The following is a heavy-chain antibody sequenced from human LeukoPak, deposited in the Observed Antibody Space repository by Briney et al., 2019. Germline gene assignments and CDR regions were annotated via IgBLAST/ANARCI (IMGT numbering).Heavy chain of an antibody. Sequence: GGSLRLSCIGFGFTFDDYALNWVRQAPGKGLEWVSYISSSSSTIYYADSVKGRFTISRDNAKNSLYLQMNSLRDEDTAVYYCARDRLYGPGGHFDIWGQGTMVTVSS. J-gene: IGHJ3*02. D-gene: IGHD2-2*02. V-gene: IGHV3-48*02. CDR3: ARDRLYGPGGHFDI. CDR2: ISSSSSTI. CDR1: GFTFDDYA.